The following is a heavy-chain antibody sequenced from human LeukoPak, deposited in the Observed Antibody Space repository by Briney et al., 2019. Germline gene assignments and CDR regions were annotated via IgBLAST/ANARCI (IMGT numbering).Heavy chain of an antibody. D-gene: IGHD1-26*01. CDR2: IRSKVNSYAT. J-gene: IGHJ4*02. Sequence: GGSLRLSCAASGFTFSGSDMNWVRQASGKGLEWVGRIRSKVNSYATAYAASVKGRFTISRDDSKDTAYLQMNSLKTEDTAVYYCTRQRWVVGADFDYWGQGTLVAVSS. CDR3: TRQRWVVGADFDY. CDR1: GFTFSGSD. V-gene: IGHV3-73*01.